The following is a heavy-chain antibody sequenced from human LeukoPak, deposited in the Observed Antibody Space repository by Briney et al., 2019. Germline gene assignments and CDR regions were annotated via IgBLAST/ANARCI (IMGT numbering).Heavy chain of an antibody. CDR2: INTDGSST. J-gene: IGHJ4*01. D-gene: IGHD6-6*01. V-gene: IGHV3-74*01. CDR1: GFTFSSYW. CDR3: ARETARQGYYFDY. Sequence: GGSLRLSCAASGFTFSSYWMHWVRQAPGKGLVWVSRINTDGSSTSYADSVKGRFTISRDNAKNTLYLQMNSLRAEDTAVYYCARETARQGYYFDYWGQEPWSPSPQ.